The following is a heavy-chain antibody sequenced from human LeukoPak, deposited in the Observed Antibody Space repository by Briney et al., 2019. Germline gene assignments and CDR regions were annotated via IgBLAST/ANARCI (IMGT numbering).Heavy chain of an antibody. Sequence: GGSLRLSCAASGFTFSSYGMHWVRQAPGKGLEWVAVIWYDGSNKYYADSVKGRFTISRDNSKNTLYLQMNSLRAEDTAMYYCAKDDSGYDSGITDYWGQGTLVTVPS. V-gene: IGHV3-33*06. D-gene: IGHD5-12*01. CDR1: GFTFSSYG. J-gene: IGHJ4*02. CDR2: IWYDGSNK. CDR3: AKDDSGYDSGITDY.